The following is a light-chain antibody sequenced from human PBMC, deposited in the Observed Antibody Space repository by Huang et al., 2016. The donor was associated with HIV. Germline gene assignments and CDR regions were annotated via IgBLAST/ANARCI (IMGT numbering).Light chain of an antibody. CDR3: QQMNTYPFT. CDR1: QDISNY. J-gene: IGKJ4*01. CDR2: AAS. Sequence: IQLTQSPSSWSVFVGDGATITCRASQDISNYIAWYQHKPGEAPKLLIYAASTLQSGVPSRFSGSGSGTDFTLSIASLQPEDSATYYCQQMNTYPFTFGGGSKVEIK. V-gene: IGKV1-9*01.